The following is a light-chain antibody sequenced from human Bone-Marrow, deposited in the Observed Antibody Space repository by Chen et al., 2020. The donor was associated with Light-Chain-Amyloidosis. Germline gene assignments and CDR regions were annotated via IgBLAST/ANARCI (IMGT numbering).Light chain of an antibody. CDR1: DLPTKY. J-gene: IGLJ2*01. V-gene: IGLV3-25*03. CDR3: QSADSSGTYEVI. Sequence: SYELTQPPSVSVSPGQTARITCSGDDLPTKYAYWYQQKPGQAPVLVIHRDTERPSGISERFSGSSSGTTATLTIRGVQAEDEADHHCQSADSSGTYEVIFGGGTKLTVL. CDR2: RDT.